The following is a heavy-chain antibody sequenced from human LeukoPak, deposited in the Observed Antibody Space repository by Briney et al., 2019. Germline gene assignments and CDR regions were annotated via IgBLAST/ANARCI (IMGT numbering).Heavy chain of an antibody. J-gene: IGHJ3*02. D-gene: IGHD6-19*01. CDR3: ARTLYRYSSGYDAFDI. CDR1: GGTFSSYA. V-gene: IGHV1-18*01. Sequence: ASVKVSCKASGGTFSSYAISWVRQAPGQGLEWMGWISAYNGNTNYAQKLQGRVTMTTDTSTSTAYMELRSLRSDDTAVYYCARTLYRYSSGYDAFDIWGQGTMVTVSS. CDR2: ISAYNGNT.